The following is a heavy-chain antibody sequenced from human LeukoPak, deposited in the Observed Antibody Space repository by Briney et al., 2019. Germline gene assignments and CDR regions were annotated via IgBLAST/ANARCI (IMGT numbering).Heavy chain of an antibody. CDR1: GFTFSSYE. J-gene: IGHJ6*03. CDR2: ISSSGSTI. Sequence: PGGSLRLSCAASGFTFSSYEMNWVRQAPGKGLEWVSYISSSGSTIYYADSVKGRFTISRDNAKNMLYLQMNSLRAGDTAVYYCAKDRSMVRGVSIRFRRSGTMDVWGKGTTVTISS. D-gene: IGHD3-10*01. CDR3: AKDRSMVRGVSIRFRRSGTMDV. V-gene: IGHV3-48*03.